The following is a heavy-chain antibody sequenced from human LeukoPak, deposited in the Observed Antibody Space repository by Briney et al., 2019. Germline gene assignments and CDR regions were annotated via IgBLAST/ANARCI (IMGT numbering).Heavy chain of an antibody. Sequence: ETSETLSLTCTVSGGSISSSSYYWGWIRQPPGKGLEWIGTISYSGRTYYNPSLKSRVTISVDTSKNQFSLKLSSVTAADTAVYYCARIGVEFDPWGQGTLVTVSS. J-gene: IGHJ5*02. D-gene: IGHD5-24*01. CDR2: ISYSGRT. V-gene: IGHV4-39*01. CDR1: GGSISSSSYY. CDR3: ARIGVEFDP.